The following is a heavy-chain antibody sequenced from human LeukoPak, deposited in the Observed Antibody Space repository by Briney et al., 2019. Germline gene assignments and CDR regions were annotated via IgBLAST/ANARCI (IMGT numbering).Heavy chain of an antibody. J-gene: IGHJ4*02. CDR2: IYYSGST. V-gene: IGHV4-59*01. CDR3: ATGRVADWKPRTYYYDSSGYYSY. D-gene: IGHD3-22*01. CDR1: GGSISSYY. Sequence: SETLSLTCTVSGGSISSYYWSWIRQPPGKGLEWIGYIYYSGSTNYNPSLKSRVTISVDTSKNQFSLKLSSVTAADTAVYYCATGRVADWKPRTYYYDSSGYYSYWGRGTLVTVSS.